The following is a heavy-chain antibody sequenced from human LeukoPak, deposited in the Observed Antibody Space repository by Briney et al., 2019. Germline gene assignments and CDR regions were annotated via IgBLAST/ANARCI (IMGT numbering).Heavy chain of an antibody. Sequence: GGSLRLSCAASGFTVSSNYMSWVRQAPGKGLEWVPVLFSGGNTYYADSVKGRFTISRDNSKNTLYLQMNSLRPEDTAVYYCARDRSSSSWYVFDIWGQGTKVTVSS. CDR2: LFSGGNT. J-gene: IGHJ3*02. CDR1: GFTVSSNY. V-gene: IGHV3-53*01. CDR3: ARDRSSSSWYVFDI. D-gene: IGHD2-2*01.